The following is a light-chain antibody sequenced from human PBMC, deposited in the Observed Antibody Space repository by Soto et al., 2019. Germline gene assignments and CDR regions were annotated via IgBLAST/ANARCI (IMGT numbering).Light chain of an antibody. CDR1: SSNVGGNP. Sequence: QSVLTQPPSASGTPGQRVTISCSGSSSNVGGNPVNWYQHVPTTAPKLLIYTNTQRPSGVPDRFSGSKSGTSASLAISGLQSEAEADYYCASWADRLNGAAFGTGAKVTVL. V-gene: IGLV1-44*01. CDR3: ASWADRLNGAA. J-gene: IGLJ1*01. CDR2: TNT.